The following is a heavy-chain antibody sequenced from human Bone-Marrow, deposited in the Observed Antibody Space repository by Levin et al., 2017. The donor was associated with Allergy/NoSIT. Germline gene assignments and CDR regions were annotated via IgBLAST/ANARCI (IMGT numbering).Heavy chain of an antibody. Sequence: SETLSLTCTVSGDSINSAGFYWTWIRQHPGKGPEWIGYIYDGAYTYYNPSLQTRVTISVDTSENKFSLRLTSVTAADTAVYFCARGSSENFFDFWGQGSLVTVSS. D-gene: IGHD3-10*01. J-gene: IGHJ4*02. CDR1: GDSINSAGFY. V-gene: IGHV4-31*03. CDR3: ARGSSENFFDF. CDR2: IYDGAYT.